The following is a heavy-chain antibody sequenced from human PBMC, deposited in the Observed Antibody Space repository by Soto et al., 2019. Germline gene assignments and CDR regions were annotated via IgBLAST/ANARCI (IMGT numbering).Heavy chain of an antibody. CDR1: GGSFSGYY. V-gene: IGHV4-34*01. CDR2: INHSGST. Sequence: PSETLSLTCAVYGGSFSGYYWSWIRQPPGKGLEWIGEINHSGSTNYNPSLKSRVTISVDTSKNQFSLKLSSVTAADTAVYYCARGGDSSSWYYFDYWGQGTLVTGSS. CDR3: ARGGDSSSWYYFDY. D-gene: IGHD6-13*01. J-gene: IGHJ4*02.